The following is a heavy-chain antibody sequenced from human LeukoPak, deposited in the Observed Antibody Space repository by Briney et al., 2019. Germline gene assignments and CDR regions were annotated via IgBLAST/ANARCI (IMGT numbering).Heavy chain of an antibody. D-gene: IGHD1-26*01. V-gene: IGHV1-2*02. Sequence: ASVKVSCKASGYTFTGYYIHRVRQAPGQGLEWMGWINPNGGGADSAQKCQGRVTMIRGTSITTAYMELSRLRSDDTAVYYCARAGGGPTSDYYGMNVWGQGTTVTVSS. J-gene: IGHJ6*02. CDR1: GYTFTGYY. CDR3: ARAGGGPTSDYYGMNV. CDR2: INPNGGGA.